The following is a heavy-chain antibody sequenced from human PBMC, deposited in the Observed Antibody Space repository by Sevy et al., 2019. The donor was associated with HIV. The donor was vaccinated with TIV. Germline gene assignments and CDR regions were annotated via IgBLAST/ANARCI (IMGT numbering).Heavy chain of an antibody. Sequence: GGSLRLSCAASGFTFSTYAVSWVRQAPGKGLEWVAALNGDRTYYAGSVKARFTTSRDNPKNTVYLQVNSLRVEDTALYYCVKEETAPYFDCWGQGTLVTVSS. CDR2: LNGDRT. CDR3: VKEETAPYFDC. V-gene: IGHV3-23*01. CDR1: GFTFSTYA. D-gene: IGHD2-21*02. J-gene: IGHJ4*02.